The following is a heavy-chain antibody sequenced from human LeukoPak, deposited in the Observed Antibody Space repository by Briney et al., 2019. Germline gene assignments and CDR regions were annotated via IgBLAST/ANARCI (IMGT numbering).Heavy chain of an antibody. CDR2: INHSGST. CDR3: ARGLIVVVTAIRGNWFDP. D-gene: IGHD2-21*02. Sequence: SETLSLTCAAYGGSFSGYYWSWIRQPPGKGLEWIGEINHSGSTNYNPSLKSRVTISVDTSKNQFSLKLSSVTAADTAVYYCARGLIVVVTAIRGNWFDPWGQGPLVTVSS. J-gene: IGHJ5*02. CDR1: GGSFSGYY. V-gene: IGHV4-34*01.